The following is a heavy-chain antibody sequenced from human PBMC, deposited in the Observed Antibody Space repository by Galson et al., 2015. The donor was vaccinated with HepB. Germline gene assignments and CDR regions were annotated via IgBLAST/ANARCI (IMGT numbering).Heavy chain of an antibody. Sequence: CAISGDSVSSNRATWHWIRQSPSGGLEWLGRTYYRSQWYSDYAQSVKGRITINADTSKNQFSLQLNSATPEDTAVYYCVRDGYYLLDYWGQGTLVTVSS. CDR3: VRDGYYLLDY. CDR2: TYYRSQWYS. J-gene: IGHJ4*02. CDR1: GDSVSSNRAT. V-gene: IGHV6-1*01. D-gene: IGHD2-2*03.